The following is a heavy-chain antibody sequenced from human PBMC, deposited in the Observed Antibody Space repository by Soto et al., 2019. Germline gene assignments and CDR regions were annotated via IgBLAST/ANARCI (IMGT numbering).Heavy chain of an antibody. CDR2: IGTAGDT. V-gene: IGHV3-13*01. J-gene: IGHJ4*02. D-gene: IGHD3-16*01. Sequence: EVQLVESGGDLVQPGGSLRLSCAASGFTFSSYDFHWVCQATGKGLEWVSGIGTAGDTYYTGSVKGRFIMSRENAKNSLYLQMNSLRAGETAVYYCTRGADGFDYWGQGTLVTVSS. CDR1: GFTFSSYD. CDR3: TRGADGFDY.